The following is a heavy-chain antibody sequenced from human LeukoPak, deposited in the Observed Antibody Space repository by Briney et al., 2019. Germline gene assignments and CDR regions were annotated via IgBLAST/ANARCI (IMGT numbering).Heavy chain of an antibody. Sequence: PGGSLRLSCAASGFTFSSYAMSWVRQAPGKGLEWVSAISGSGGSTYYADSVKGRFTISGDNSKNTLYLQVNSLRAEDTAVYYCAKDLQLERREDYWGQGTLVTVSS. CDR2: ISGSGGST. D-gene: IGHD1-1*01. CDR3: AKDLQLERREDY. CDR1: GFTFSSYA. J-gene: IGHJ4*02. V-gene: IGHV3-23*01.